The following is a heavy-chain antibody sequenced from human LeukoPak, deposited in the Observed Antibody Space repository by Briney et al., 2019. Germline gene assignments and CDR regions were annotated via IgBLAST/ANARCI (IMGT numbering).Heavy chain of an antibody. J-gene: IGHJ4*02. CDR3: ARGNYYGSGSYDTD. V-gene: IGHV1-69*04. CDR2: IIPILGIA. CDR1: GGTFSSYA. D-gene: IGHD3-10*01. Sequence: ASVKVSCKASGGTFSSYAISWVRQAPGQGLKWMGRIIPILGIANYAQKFQGRVTITADKSTSTAYMELSSLRSEDTAVYYCARGNYYGSGSYDTDWGQGTLVTVSS.